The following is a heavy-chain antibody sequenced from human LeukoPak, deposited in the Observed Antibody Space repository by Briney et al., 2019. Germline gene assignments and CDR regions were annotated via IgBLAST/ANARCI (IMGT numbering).Heavy chain of an antibody. CDR1: GFTFSTYW. Sequence: HPGGSLRLSCAASGFTFSTYWMNWVRQAPGKGLEWVANIKQNGSEKYYVDSVKGRFTISRDNAKNSLFLQMNSLRAEDTAMYYCARDGWFGDYNWFDPWGQGTLVTVSS. J-gene: IGHJ5*02. CDR2: IKQNGSEK. D-gene: IGHD3-10*01. CDR3: ARDGWFGDYNWFDP. V-gene: IGHV3-7*01.